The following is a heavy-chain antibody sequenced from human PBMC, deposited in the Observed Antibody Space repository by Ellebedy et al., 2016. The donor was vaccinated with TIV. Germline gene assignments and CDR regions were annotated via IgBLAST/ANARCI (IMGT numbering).Heavy chain of an antibody. CDR1: GGSITNYH. V-gene: IGHV4-4*07. CDR3: ARDLRWANWFDP. CDR2: IYQSGSA. J-gene: IGHJ5*02. D-gene: IGHD4-23*01. Sequence: SETLSLXXTVSGGSITNYHWTWIRQAAGKGLEWIGSIYQSGSAYYNPSLKSRVTISVDTSKNQFSLKLSSVTAADTAIYYCARDLRWANWFDPWGQGTLVTVSS.